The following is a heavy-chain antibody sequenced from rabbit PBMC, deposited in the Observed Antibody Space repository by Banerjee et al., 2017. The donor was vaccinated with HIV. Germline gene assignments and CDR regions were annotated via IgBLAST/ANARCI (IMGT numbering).Heavy chain of an antibody. V-gene: IGHV1S7*01. Sequence: QLKETGGGLVQPGGSLTLSCKASGFDFSSSYYMSWVRQAPGKGLEWIGIIYAGKGSADYASWVNGRFTISSDNAQNTLYLQLDNLTAADTATYFCARETGYGGYGYSKGNLWGPGTLVTVS. CDR2: IYAGKGSA. J-gene: IGHJ4*01. CDR1: GFDFSSSYY. D-gene: IGHD6-1*01. CDR3: ARETGYGGYGYSKGNL.